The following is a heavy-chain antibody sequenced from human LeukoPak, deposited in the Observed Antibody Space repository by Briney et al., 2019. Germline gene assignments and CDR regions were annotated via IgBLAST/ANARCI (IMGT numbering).Heavy chain of an antibody. CDR2: ISGSGGST. CDR3: AKDQYCSGGSCYLGY. Sequence: GGSLRLSCAASGFTFSSYAMSWVRQAPGKGLEWVSAISGSGGSTYYADSVKGRFTISRDNSKNTLYLQMNSLRAEGTAVYYCAKDQYCSGGSCYLGYWGQGTLVTVSS. J-gene: IGHJ4*02. V-gene: IGHV3-23*01. D-gene: IGHD2-15*01. CDR1: GFTFSSYA.